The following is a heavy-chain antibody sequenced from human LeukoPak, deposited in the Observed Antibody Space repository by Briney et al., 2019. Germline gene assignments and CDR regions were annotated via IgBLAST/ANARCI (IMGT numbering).Heavy chain of an antibody. CDR2: INPYNGNT. CDR3: ARRGYNSGWYYFDY. V-gene: IGHV1-18*01. D-gene: IGHD6-19*01. Sequence: ASVKVSCKASGYTFTNYDVTWVRQAPGQGLGWMGWINPYNGNTDYAQNLQGRATVTTDTSTTTAYMELRSLRSDDTAVYYCARRGYNSGWYYFDYWGQGTLVTVSS. CDR1: GYTFTNYD. J-gene: IGHJ4*02.